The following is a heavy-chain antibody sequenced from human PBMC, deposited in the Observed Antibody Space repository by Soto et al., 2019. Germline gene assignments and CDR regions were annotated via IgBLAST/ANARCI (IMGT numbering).Heavy chain of an antibody. V-gene: IGHV3-30*18. J-gene: IGHJ3*02. CDR1: GFTFSSYG. D-gene: IGHD4-17*01. CDR3: AKDRNAGDPRVFDI. CDR2: ISYDGSNK. Sequence: QVQLVESGGGVVQPGRSLRLSCAASGFTFSSYGMHWVRQAPGKGLEWVAVISYDGSNKYYADSVKGRFTISRDNSKNTLYLQMNSLRAEDTAVYYCAKDRNAGDPRVFDIWGKGTMVTVSS.